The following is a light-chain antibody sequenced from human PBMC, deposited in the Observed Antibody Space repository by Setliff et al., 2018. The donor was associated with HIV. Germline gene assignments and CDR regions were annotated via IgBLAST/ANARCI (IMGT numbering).Light chain of an antibody. CDR3: NSFTSTTIYV. CDR2: DVA. CDR1: SNDIGSYNY. Sequence: QSALTQPASVSGSPGQSITISCNGTSNDIGSYNYVSWYQQHPGKAPKLVIYDVAQRPSGGSSRFSGSKSGDTASLTISGLQTEDEADYYCNSFTSTTIYVFGTGTKVTVL. V-gene: IGLV2-14*03. J-gene: IGLJ1*01.